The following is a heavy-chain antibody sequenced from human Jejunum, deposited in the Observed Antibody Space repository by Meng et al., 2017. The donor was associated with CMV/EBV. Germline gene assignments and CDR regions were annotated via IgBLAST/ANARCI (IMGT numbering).Heavy chain of an antibody. V-gene: IGHV3-21*01. Sequence: SGFTFSTYTMIWVRQAPGKGLEWVSSISPSSNYIYYADSVKGRFTISRDNAKNSLYLEMNSLRADDTAVYYCAKESMARNYFDYWGQGTLVTVSS. CDR3: AKESMARNYFDY. CDR1: GFTFSTYT. CDR2: ISPSSNYI. D-gene: IGHD2/OR15-2a*01. J-gene: IGHJ4*02.